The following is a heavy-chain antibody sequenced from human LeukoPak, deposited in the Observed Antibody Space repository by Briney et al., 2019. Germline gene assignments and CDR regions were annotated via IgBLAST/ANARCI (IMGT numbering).Heavy chain of an antibody. CDR2: IYSGGST. CDR3: ARGDPNDSSGYYCGY. D-gene: IGHD3-22*01. CDR1: GFTFSSYA. J-gene: IGHJ4*02. Sequence: GGSLRLSCAASGFTFSSYAMSWVRQAPGKGLEWVSVIYSGGSTYYADSVKGRFTISRDNSKNTLYLQMNSLRAEDTAVYYCARGDPNDSSGYYCGYWGQGTLVTVSS. V-gene: IGHV3-66*01.